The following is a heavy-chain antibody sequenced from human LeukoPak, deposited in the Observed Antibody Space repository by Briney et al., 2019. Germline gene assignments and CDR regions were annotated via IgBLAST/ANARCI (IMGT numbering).Heavy chain of an antibody. CDR1: GYTFTGYY. CDR3: ARVGRSWLRMGSSLRLNWFDP. D-gene: IGHD6-13*01. V-gene: IGHV1-2*02. CDR2: INPNSGGT. J-gene: IGHJ5*02. Sequence: GASVKVSCKASGYTFTGYYMHWVRQAPGQGLEWMGWINPNSGGTNYAQKFQGRVTMTRDTSISTAYMELSRLRSDDTAVYYCARVGRSWLRMGSSLRLNWFDPWGQGTLVTVSS.